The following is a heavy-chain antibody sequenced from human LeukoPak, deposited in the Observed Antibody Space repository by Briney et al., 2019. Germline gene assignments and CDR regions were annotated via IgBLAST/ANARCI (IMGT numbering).Heavy chain of an antibody. CDR3: ARGPEVTYFDY. J-gene: IGHJ4*02. CDR2: INAGNGNT. CDR1: GYTFTSYA. D-gene: IGHD3-10*01. Sequence: GASVKVSCKASGYTFTSYAMHWVRQAPGQRLEWMGWINAGNGNTKYSQEFQGRVTITRDTSASTAYMELSSLGSEDMAVYYCARGPEVTYFDYWGQGTLVTVSS. V-gene: IGHV1-3*03.